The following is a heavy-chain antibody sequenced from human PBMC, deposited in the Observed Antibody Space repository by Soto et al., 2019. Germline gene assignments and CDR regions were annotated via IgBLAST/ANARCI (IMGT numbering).Heavy chain of an antibody. D-gene: IGHD2-2*01. Sequence: PSETLSLTCAVSGYSISSSNWWGWIRQPPGKGLEWIGYIYYSGSTYYNPSLKSRVTMSVDTSKNQFSLKLSFVTAVDTAVYYCARMGGRRAGCISTSCYPSYYFDYWGQGTLVTVSS. CDR2: IYYSGST. V-gene: IGHV4-28*01. J-gene: IGHJ4*02. CDR1: GYSISSSNW. CDR3: ARMGGRRAGCISTSCYPSYYFDY.